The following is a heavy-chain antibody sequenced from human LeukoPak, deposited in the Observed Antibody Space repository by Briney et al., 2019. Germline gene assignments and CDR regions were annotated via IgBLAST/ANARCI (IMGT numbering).Heavy chain of an antibody. D-gene: IGHD1-14*01. V-gene: IGHV3-53*01. CDR2: TYSDGNT. Sequence: GGSLRLSCAASGFTVSNNYMSWVRQAPGEGLEWVSITYSDGNTNYAVTVKGRFTISRDTYQNTLTLQMNSLRAEDTAVYYCVIKNQDFNAAFDIWGQGTVVTVSS. CDR1: GFTVSNNY. CDR3: VIKNQDFNAAFDI. J-gene: IGHJ3*02.